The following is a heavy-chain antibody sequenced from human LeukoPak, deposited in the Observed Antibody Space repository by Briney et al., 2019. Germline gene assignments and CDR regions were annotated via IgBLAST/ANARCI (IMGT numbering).Heavy chain of an antibody. V-gene: IGHV3-23*01. CDR2: ISGSGGST. CDR1: GFTFSSYA. D-gene: IGHD3-3*01. J-gene: IGHJ4*02. CDR3: AKSYCGFGFLAY. Sequence: GGSLRLFCAASGFTFSSYAMSWVRQAPGKGLEWVSAISGSGGSTYYADSVKGRFTISRDNSKNTLYLQMNSLRAEDTAVYYCAKSYCGFGFLAYWGQGTLVTVSS.